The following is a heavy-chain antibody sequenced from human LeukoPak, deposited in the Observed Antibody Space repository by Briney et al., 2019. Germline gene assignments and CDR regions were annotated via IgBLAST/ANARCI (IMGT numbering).Heavy chain of an antibody. J-gene: IGHJ4*02. V-gene: IGHV3-21*04. D-gene: IGHD2-21*02. CDR2: ISSSSSYI. CDR3: AKDESGVVTAIPDY. Sequence: NPGGSLRLSCAASGFTFSSYSMNWVRQAPGKGLEWVSSISSSSSYIYYADSVKGRFTISRDNSKNTLYLQMNSLRAEDTAVYYCAKDESGVVTAIPDYWGQGTLVTVSS. CDR1: GFTFSSYS.